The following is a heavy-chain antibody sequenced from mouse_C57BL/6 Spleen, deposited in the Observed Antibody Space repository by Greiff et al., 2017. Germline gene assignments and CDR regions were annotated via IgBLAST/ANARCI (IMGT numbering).Heavy chain of an antibody. CDR1: GYTFTDYN. CDR2: INPNNGGT. J-gene: IGHJ2*01. Sequence: VQLQQSGPELVKPGASVKMSCKASGYTFTDYNMHWVKQSHGKSLEWIGYINPNNGGTSYNQKFKGKATLTVNKSTSTAYMELRSLTSEDSAVYYCARSGYYGSSYVDYWGQGTTLTVSS. CDR3: ARSGYYGSSYVDY. D-gene: IGHD1-1*01. V-gene: IGHV1-22*01.